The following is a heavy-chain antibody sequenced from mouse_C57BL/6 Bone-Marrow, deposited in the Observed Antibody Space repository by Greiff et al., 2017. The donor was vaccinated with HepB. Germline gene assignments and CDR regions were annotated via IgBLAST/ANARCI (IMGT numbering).Heavy chain of an antibody. CDR1: GYTFTGYW. D-gene: IGHD3-3*01. Sequence: VKLMESGAELMKPGASVKLSCKATGYTFTGYWIEWVKQRPGHGLEWIGEILPGSGSTNYNEKFKGKATFTADTSSNTADMHLSSLTTEDSAIYYCARGGRSWCAYWGQGTLVTVSA. J-gene: IGHJ3*01. V-gene: IGHV1-9*01. CDR2: ILPGSGST. CDR3: ARGGRSWCAY.